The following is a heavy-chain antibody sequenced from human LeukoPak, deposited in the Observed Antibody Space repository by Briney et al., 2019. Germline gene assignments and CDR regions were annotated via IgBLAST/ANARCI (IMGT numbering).Heavy chain of an antibody. J-gene: IGHJ4*02. CDR1: GYTFTSYY. CDR3: ARLSIEVTTGDY. D-gene: IGHD4-17*01. CDR2: INPSGGST. V-gene: IGHV1-46*01. Sequence: ASVQVSCKASGYTFTSYYMHWVRQAPGQGLEWMGIINPSGGSTSYAQKFQGRVTMTRDTSTSTVYMELSSLRSEDTAVYYCARLSIEVTTGDYWGQGTLVTVSS.